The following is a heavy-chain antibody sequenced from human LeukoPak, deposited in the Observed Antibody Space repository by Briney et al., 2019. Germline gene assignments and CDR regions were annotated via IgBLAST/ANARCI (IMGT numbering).Heavy chain of an antibody. Sequence: GGSLRLSCAASGFTFDDYAMHWVRQAPGKGLEWVSGISWNGGSIGYADSVKGRFTISRDHAKNSPYLQMDSLRADDTAWYYCAKGAYLNSGSYWDYWGRGTLVTVSS. CDR3: AKGAYLNSGSYWDY. J-gene: IGHJ4*02. CDR2: ISWNGGSI. V-gene: IGHV3-9*01. CDR1: GFTFDDYA. D-gene: IGHD1-26*01.